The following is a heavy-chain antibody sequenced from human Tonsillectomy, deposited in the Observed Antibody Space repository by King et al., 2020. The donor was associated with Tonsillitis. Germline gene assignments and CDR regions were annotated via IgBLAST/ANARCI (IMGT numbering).Heavy chain of an antibody. J-gene: IGHJ6*02. D-gene: IGHD4-23*01. CDR1: GFTFSSYA. Sequence: VQLVESGGGVVQPGRSLRISCAASGFTFSSYAMHWVRQAPGKGLEWVAVISYDGSDKYYADSVKGRFTISRDNSKNTLYLQMNSLRAEDTTVYYCARVRGGNYYYYYGMDVWGQGTTVTVSS. CDR3: ARVRGGNYYYYYGMDV. CDR2: ISYDGSDK. V-gene: IGHV3-30-3*01.